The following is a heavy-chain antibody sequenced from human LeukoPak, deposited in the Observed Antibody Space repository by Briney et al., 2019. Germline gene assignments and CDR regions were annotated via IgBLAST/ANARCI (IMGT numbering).Heavy chain of an antibody. CDR1: GYTFTSYY. V-gene: IGHV1-46*01. CDR3: AKGTGLSYYYYYYMDV. D-gene: IGHD2/OR15-2a*01. J-gene: IGHJ6*03. Sequence: GASVKVSCKASGYTFTSYYMHWVRQAPGQGLEWMGIINPSGGSTSYAQKFQGRVTMTRDTSTSTVYMELSSLRSEDTAVYYCAKGTGLSYYYYYYMDVWGKGTTVTVSS. CDR2: INPSGGST.